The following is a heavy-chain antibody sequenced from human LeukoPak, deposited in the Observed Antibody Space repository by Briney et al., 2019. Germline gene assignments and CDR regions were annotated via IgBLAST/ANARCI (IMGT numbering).Heavy chain of an antibody. CDR3: ARHWFSGSYYPRYDF. V-gene: IGHV4-39*01. J-gene: IGHJ4*02. CDR2: IYYSGNT. Sequence: SKTLSLTCSVSGGSISSSSYYWDSVRQPPGKGLEWIGNIYYSGNTHYNSSLRSRVSISVDTSKNQFSLKLTSVTAADTAFYYCARHWFSGSYYPRYDFWGQGTLVTVSS. CDR1: GGSISSSSYY. D-gene: IGHD1-26*01.